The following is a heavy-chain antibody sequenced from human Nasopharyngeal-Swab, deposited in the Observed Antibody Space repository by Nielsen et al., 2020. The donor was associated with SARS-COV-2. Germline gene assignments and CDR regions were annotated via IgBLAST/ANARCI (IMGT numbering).Heavy chain of an antibody. V-gene: IGHV4-39*01. Sequence: WIRQPPGKGLEWIGSIYYSGSTYYNPSLKSRVTISVDTSKNQFSLKLSSVAAADTAVYYCARRPNCSSTSCSYYCYYMDVWGKGTTVTVSS. CDR2: IYYSGST. J-gene: IGHJ6*03. CDR3: ARRPNCSSTSCSYYCYYMDV. D-gene: IGHD2-2*01.